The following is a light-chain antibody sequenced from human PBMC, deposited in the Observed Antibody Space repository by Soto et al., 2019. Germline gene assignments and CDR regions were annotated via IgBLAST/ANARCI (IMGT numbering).Light chain of an antibody. V-gene: IGKV3-11*01. CDR1: QSVSSS. J-gene: IGKJ5*01. CDR2: DTS. Sequence: EVFLARSPSILSLYPGERATLSCRASQSVSSSLAWYQQKPGQAPRLLIYDTSNSATDIPPRFSGSGSGTDLTLTIRRIEPEDSAAYYCKQSYKWRINLGQGIRMPIK. CDR3: KQSYKWRIN.